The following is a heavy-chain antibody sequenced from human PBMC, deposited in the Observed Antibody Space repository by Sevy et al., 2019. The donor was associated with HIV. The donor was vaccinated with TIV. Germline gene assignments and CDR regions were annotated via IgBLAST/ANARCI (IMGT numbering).Heavy chain of an antibody. Sequence: YLRLSCAASGFIFSTYGIHWVRQAPGKGLEWVAVISFDGSDKYYADSVRGRFTISRDNSKNTLYLQMNSLRVEDTAIYYCSKMQGGSYNYYGMDVWGQGTTVTVSS. CDR1: GFIFSTYG. D-gene: IGHD1-26*01. V-gene: IGHV3-30*18. J-gene: IGHJ6*02. CDR2: ISFDGSDK. CDR3: SKMQGGSYNYYGMDV.